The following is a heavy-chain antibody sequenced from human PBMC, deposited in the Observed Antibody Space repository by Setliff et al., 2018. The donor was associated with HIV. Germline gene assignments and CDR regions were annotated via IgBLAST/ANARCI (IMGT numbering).Heavy chain of an antibody. CDR3: ARGGVCTSTGCGGIYHYGMDL. J-gene: IGHJ6*02. CDR2: IIPLLSKA. Sequence: EASVKVSCKASGGTFSTNAVSWVRQAPGQGLEWMGGIIPLLSKANYAQKFQGRVTISADESTSTVYMELSSLRFGDTAVYYCARGGVCTSTGCGGIYHYGMDLWSQGTTVTVSS. CDR1: GGTFSTNA. D-gene: IGHD2-2*01. V-gene: IGHV1-69*10.